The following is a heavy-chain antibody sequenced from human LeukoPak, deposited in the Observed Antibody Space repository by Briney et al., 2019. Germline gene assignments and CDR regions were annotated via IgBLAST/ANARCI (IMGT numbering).Heavy chain of an antibody. D-gene: IGHD3-9*01. CDR2: ISSSSSYI. J-gene: IGHJ4*02. CDR1: GFTVSSNY. CDR3: ARGYSYDILTGYYTALEVDY. V-gene: IGHV3-21*01. Sequence: GGSLRLSCAASGFTVSSNYMSWVRQAPGKGLEWVSSISSSSSYIYYADSVKGRFTISRDNAKNSLYLQMNSLRAEDTAVYYCARGYSYDILTGYYTALEVDYWGQGTLVTVSS.